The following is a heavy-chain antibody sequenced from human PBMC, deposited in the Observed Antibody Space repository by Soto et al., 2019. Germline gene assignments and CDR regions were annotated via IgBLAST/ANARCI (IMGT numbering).Heavy chain of an antibody. D-gene: IGHD3-22*01. J-gene: IGHJ4*02. CDR2: IIPIFGTA. CDR3: AREGGYYDSSGYYDHFDY. Sequence: QVQLVQSGAEVKKPGSSVKVSCKASGCTFSSYAISWVRQAPGQGLEWMGGIIPIFGTANYAQKFQGRVTITTDESTITAYMELSSLRCEDTAVYYCAREGGYYDSSGYYDHFDYWGQGTLVTVSS. CDR1: GCTFSSYA. V-gene: IGHV1-69*01.